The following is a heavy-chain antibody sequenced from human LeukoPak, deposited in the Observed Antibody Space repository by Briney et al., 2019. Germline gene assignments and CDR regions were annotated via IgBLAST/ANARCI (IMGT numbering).Heavy chain of an antibody. J-gene: IGHJ3*02. D-gene: IGHD7-27*01. CDR2: IIPIFGTA. CDR1: GGTFSSYA. Sequence: ASVKVSCKASGGTFSSYAISWVRQAPGQGLEWMGGIIPIFGTANYAQKFQGRVTITTDKSTSTAYMELSSLRSEDTAVYYCARALAGTGGAFDIWGQGTMVTVSS. V-gene: IGHV1-69*05. CDR3: ARALAGTGGAFDI.